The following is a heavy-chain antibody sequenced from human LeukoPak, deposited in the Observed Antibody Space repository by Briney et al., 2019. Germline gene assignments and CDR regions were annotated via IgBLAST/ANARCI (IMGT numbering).Heavy chain of an antibody. J-gene: IGHJ6*03. CDR2: TYTSGST. D-gene: IGHD6-13*01. CDR1: GGSISSYY. Sequence: EPSETLSLTCTVSGGSISSYYWSWIRQPAGKGLEWIGRTYTSGSTNYNPSLKSRVTMSVDTSKNQFSLKLSSVTAADTAVYYCARLSGSSWYDYYYYYMDVWGKGTTVTVSS. V-gene: IGHV4-4*07. CDR3: ARLSGSSWYDYYYYYMDV.